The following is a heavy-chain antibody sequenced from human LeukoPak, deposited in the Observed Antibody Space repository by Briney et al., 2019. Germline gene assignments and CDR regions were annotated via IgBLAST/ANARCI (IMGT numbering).Heavy chain of an antibody. D-gene: IGHD6-13*01. CDR2: ISWNSGSI. Sequence: GGSLRLSCAASGFTFDDYAMHWVRQAPGKGLEWVSGISWNSGSIGYADSVKGRFTISRDNAKNSLYLQINSLRAEDTALYYCAKLVSSSWNPDAFDIWGQGTMVTVSS. CDR3: AKLVSSSWNPDAFDI. V-gene: IGHV3-9*01. CDR1: GFTFDDYA. J-gene: IGHJ3*02.